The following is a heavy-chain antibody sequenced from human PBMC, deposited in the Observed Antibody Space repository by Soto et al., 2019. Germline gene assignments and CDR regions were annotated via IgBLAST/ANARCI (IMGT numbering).Heavy chain of an antibody. Sequence: GESLKISCAASRFTFDIYAMSWVRQAPGMGLEWVSGISGSGGTTSYADSVKGRFTISRDNSKNTLDLQMNSLRVDDTAVYYCAKGIAGSPDSVLDQWGQGAVVTVSS. D-gene: IGHD2-21*01. CDR1: RFTFDIYA. CDR3: AKGIAGSPDSVLDQ. V-gene: IGHV3-23*01. CDR2: ISGSGGTT. J-gene: IGHJ4*02.